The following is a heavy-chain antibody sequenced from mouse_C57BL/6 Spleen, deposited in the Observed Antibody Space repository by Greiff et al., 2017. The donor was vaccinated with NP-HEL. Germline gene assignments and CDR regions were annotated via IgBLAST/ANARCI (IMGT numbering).Heavy chain of an antibody. CDR2: ISNGGGST. CDR1: GFTFSDYY. D-gene: IGHD2-5*01. CDR3: ARHADSNYWYFDV. J-gene: IGHJ1*03. V-gene: IGHV5-12*01. Sequence: EVKLMESGGGLVQPGGSLKLSCAASGFTFSDYYMYWVRQTPEKRLEWVAYISNGGGSTYYPDTVKGRFTISRDNAKNTLYLQMSRLKSEDTAMYYCARHADSNYWYFDVWGTGTTVTVSS.